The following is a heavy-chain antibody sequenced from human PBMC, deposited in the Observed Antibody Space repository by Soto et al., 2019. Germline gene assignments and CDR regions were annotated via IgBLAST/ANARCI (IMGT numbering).Heavy chain of an antibody. J-gene: IGHJ4*02. CDR2: IKSKTDGGTT. Sequence: GGSLRLSCAASGFTFSNAWMSWVRQAPGKGLEWVGRIKSKTDGGTTDYAAPVKGRFTISRDDSKNTLYLQMNSLKTEDTAVYYCTTDLPLAVVPDLGVEWLRSLDYFDYCGQGPLVTVYS. V-gene: IGHV3-15*01. CDR1: GFTFSNAW. D-gene: IGHD5-12*01. CDR3: TTDLPLAVVPDLGVEWLRSLDYFDY.